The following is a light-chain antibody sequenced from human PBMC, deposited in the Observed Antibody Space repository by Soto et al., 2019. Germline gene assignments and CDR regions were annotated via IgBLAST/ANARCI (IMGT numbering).Light chain of an antibody. J-gene: IGKJ5*01. V-gene: IGKV3D-20*02. CDR1: QSVSSSY. CDR3: QQRSRWPPIT. Sequence: EIVLTQSPGTLSLSPGERATLSCRASQSVSSSYLAWYQHKPGQAPRLLIYGASSRATGIPDRFSGSGSGTDFTLTISSLEPEDSAVYYCQQRSRWPPITFGQGTRLEIK. CDR2: GAS.